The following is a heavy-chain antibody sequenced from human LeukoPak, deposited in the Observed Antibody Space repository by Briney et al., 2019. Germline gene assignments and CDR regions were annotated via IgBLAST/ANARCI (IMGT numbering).Heavy chain of an antibody. CDR3: ARIGYSSSSLDY. CDR1: GFTFSSYA. V-gene: IGHV3-7*01. J-gene: IGHJ4*02. CDR2: LNQDGSQN. Sequence: GGSLRLSCAASGFTFSSYAMSWVRQAPGKGLEWVANLNQDGSQNYYVDSLKGRFTVSRDNTKNSFYLQMNSLRGEDTAIYYCARIGYSSSSLDYWGQGTLVTVSS. D-gene: IGHD6-6*01.